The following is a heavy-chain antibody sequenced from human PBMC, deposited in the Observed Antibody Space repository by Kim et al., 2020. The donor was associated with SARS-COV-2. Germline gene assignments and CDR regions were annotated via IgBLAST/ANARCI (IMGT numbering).Heavy chain of an antibody. Sequence: GGSLRLSCAASGFTFSNYWMHWVRQAPGKGLVWVSRINIDGSTTTYADSVKGRFSISRDNAKNTLYLQMNSLRAEDMAVYYCARDTVGWFDPWGQGTLVTVSS. CDR1: GFTFSNYW. V-gene: IGHV3-74*01. D-gene: IGHD4-4*01. J-gene: IGHJ5*02. CDR2: INIDGSTT. CDR3: ARDTVGWFDP.